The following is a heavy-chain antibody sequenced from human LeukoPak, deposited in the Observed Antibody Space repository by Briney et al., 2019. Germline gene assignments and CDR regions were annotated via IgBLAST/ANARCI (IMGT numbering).Heavy chain of an antibody. J-gene: IGHJ4*02. V-gene: IGHV3-7*01. Sequence: GGSLRLSCAASGFSFSRYWMTWVRQAPGKGLEWVANIKGDESDDHYVASVRGRFTIPRDNAKRSLYLQMNNLRAEDTGVYYCARVADYDFLSGYYSPFDHWGQGVLVIVSS. CDR1: GFSFSRYW. CDR2: IKGDESDD. D-gene: IGHD3-3*01. CDR3: ARVADYDFLSGYYSPFDH.